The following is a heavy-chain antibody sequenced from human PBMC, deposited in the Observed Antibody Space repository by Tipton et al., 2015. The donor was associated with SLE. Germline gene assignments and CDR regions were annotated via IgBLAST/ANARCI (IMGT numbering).Heavy chain of an antibody. D-gene: IGHD3-10*01. CDR1: GGSISSNIW. J-gene: IGHJ5*02. V-gene: IGHV4-4*01. Sequence: SLTCAVSGGSISSNIWWSWVRQPPGKGLEWIGEIFHSGTTNYNPSLKSRVTISIDKSKNQFSLKLTSMTAADTAIYFCASPYYYGSGSFDPWGQGTLVTVSS. CDR2: IFHSGTT. CDR3: ASPYYYGSGSFDP.